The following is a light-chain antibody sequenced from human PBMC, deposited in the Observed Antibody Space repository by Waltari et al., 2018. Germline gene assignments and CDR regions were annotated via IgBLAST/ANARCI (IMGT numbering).Light chain of an antibody. CDR1: SGSVSTGHY. CDR3: ALYMGGGIYV. CDR2: STN. J-gene: IGLJ1*01. V-gene: IGLV8-61*01. Sequence: QTVVTQEPSFSVSPGGTVTRTCGVSSGSVSTGHYPSWYQQTPGQAPRTLIYSTNTRSSGVPDRFSGSILGNKAALTITGAQADDESDYYCALYMGGGIYVFGTGTKVTVL.